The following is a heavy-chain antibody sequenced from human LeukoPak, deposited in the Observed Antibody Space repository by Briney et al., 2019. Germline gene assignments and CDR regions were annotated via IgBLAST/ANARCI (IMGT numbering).Heavy chain of an antibody. J-gene: IGHJ4*02. D-gene: IGHD1-26*01. V-gene: IGHV1-18*01. Sequence: GAPVKVSCKASGYTFTSYGISWVRQAPGQGLEWMAWISAYNGNTNYAQKLQGRVTMTTDTSTSTAYMELRSLRSDDTAVYYCARDWGTGIVGATTFDYWGQGTLVTVSS. CDR3: ARDWGTGIVGATTFDY. CDR1: GYTFTSYG. CDR2: ISAYNGNT.